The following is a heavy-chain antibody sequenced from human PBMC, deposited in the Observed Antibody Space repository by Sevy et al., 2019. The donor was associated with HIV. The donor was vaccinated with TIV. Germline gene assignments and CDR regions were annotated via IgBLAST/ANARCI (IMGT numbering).Heavy chain of an antibody. J-gene: IGHJ4*02. V-gene: IGHV3-23*01. Sequence: GGSLRLSCEASGFTFSNYAMSWVRQAPGKGLEWVSAISGSGGSTYYADSMKGPLTISRDNSKNTLYLQMNSLRAEDTAVYYCAKGDRGDYYDSSGYTLIDYWGQGTLVTISS. D-gene: IGHD3-22*01. CDR1: GFTFSNYA. CDR3: AKGDRGDYYDSSGYTLIDY. CDR2: ISGSGGST.